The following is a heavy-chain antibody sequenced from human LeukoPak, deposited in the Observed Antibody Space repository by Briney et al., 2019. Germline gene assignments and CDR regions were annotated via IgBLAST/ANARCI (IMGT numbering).Heavy chain of an antibody. D-gene: IGHD3/OR15-3a*01. CDR3: ARGWTPYYFDY. CDR1: GGSISSGGYY. Sequence: SQTLSLTCTVSGGSISSGGYYWSWIRQHPGKGLEWIGYIYYTGSTYYNPSLKSRVTISLDTSKNQFSLKLSSVTAADTAVYYCARGWTPYYFDYWGQGTLVTVSS. V-gene: IGHV4-31*03. CDR2: IYYTGST. J-gene: IGHJ4*02.